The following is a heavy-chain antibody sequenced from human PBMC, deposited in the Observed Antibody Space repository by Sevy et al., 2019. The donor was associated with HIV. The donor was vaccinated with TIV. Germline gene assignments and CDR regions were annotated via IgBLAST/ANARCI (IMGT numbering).Heavy chain of an antibody. CDR1: GFTFGDFA. CDR3: TRSKGAQSIFDY. CDR2: LKSKALDGII. Sequence: GGSLRLSCTTSGFTFGDFAMNWVRQAPGKGLEWVAFLKSKALDGIIKHAASVKGRFTISRDDSKGIAYLQMNDLKSEDTGVYYCTRSKGAQSIFDYWGQRALVTVSS. J-gene: IGHJ4*02. V-gene: IGHV3-49*04. D-gene: IGHD1-26*01.